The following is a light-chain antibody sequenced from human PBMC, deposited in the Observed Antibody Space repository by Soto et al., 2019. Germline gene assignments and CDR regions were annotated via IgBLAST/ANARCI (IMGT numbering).Light chain of an antibody. V-gene: IGLV2-8*01. CDR1: SSEVGGYNY. CDR2: EVS. CDR3: SSYGGSNTVV. Sequence: QSALTQPPSASGSPVQSVTIYCPGSSSEVGGYNYVSWYQQHPGKAPKLMIYEVSKRPSGVPDRLSGSKSGNTASLTVSGLQAEDDADYYCSSYGGSNTVVFGGGTKLTVL. J-gene: IGLJ2*01.